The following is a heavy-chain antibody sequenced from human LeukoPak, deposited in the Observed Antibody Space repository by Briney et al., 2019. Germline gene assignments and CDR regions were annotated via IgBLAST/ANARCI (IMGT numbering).Heavy chain of an antibody. Sequence: PSEILSLTCTVSGGSISSYYWSWIRQPPGKGLEWPGYIYYSGSTNYNPSLKSRVTISVDTSKNQFSLKLSSVTAADTAVYYCARSDFDWLPPHWFDPWGQGTLVTVSS. J-gene: IGHJ5*02. CDR3: ARSDFDWLPPHWFDP. V-gene: IGHV4-59*01. CDR1: GGSISSYY. D-gene: IGHD3-9*01. CDR2: IYYSGST.